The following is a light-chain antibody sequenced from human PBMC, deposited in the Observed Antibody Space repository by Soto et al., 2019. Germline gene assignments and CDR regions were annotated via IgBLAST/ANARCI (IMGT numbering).Light chain of an antibody. V-gene: IGKV3-15*01. J-gene: IGKJ1*01. CDR2: GAS. CDR3: QQYSNWWT. Sequence: EILMTQSPATLSVSPGERATLSCRASENIYTNLAWYQQKPGQAPRLLIYGASTRATGIPARFSGSGSGTEFTLTISSLQSEDFAVYYCQQYSNWWTFGQGTKVDIK. CDR1: ENIYTN.